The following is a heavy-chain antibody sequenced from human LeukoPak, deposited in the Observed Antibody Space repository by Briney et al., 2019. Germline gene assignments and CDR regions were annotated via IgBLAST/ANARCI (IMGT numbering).Heavy chain of an antibody. V-gene: IGHV1-18*01. CDR2: ISPYSRRT. J-gene: IGHJ4*02. D-gene: IGHD6-13*01. CDR1: GYTFRRYG. CDR3: ARALREYSSSWFSDF. Sequence: GASGKVSCRASGYTFRRYGISWVRQPPGQGLDWMGWISPYSRRTNYPQKFQGRVTVTTDTSTSTAYMELRSLRSDDTAVYFCARALREYSSSWFSDFWGQGTLVTVSS.